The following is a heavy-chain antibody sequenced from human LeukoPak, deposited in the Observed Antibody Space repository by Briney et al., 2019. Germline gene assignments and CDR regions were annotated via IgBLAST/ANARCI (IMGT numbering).Heavy chain of an antibody. CDR2: IKQDGSEK. CDR3: ARSQYYDFWSGYYTGGSYFDY. V-gene: IGHV3-7*01. D-gene: IGHD3-3*01. J-gene: IGHJ4*02. Sequence: PGGSLRLSCAASGFTFSSYWMSWVRQAPGKGLEWVANIKQDGSEKYYVDSVKGRFTISRDNAKNSLYLQMNSLRAEDTAVYYCARSQYYDFWSGYYTGGSYFDYWGQGTLVTVSS. CDR1: GFTFSSYW.